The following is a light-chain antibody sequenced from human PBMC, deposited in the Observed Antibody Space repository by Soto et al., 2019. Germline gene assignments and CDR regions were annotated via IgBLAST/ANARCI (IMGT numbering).Light chain of an antibody. CDR2: DVS. V-gene: IGLV2-14*01. CDR3: SPYTSSSALYV. CDR1: SSDVGGYNY. Sequence: SVLTQPASVSGSPGQSITIPCTGTSSDVGGYNYVSWYQQHPGKAPKLMIYDVSNRPSGVSNRFSGSKSGNTASLTISGLQAEDEADYYCSPYTSSSALYVFGTGTKVTVL. J-gene: IGLJ1*01.